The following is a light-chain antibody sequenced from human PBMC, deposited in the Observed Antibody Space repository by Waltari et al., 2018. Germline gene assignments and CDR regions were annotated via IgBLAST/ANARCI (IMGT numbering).Light chain of an antibody. CDR2: HAS. J-gene: IGKJ1*01. CDR3: KHYESLPVT. V-gene: IGKV3-20*01. CDR1: PSISKY. Sequence: EIVLTQSPGTLYLSPGERATLSCRGSPSISKYLAWSQQTPGHAPRLLIYHASRRAAGIADRVSGSGSGTDFSLTISRLEPEDFAVYDCKHYESLPVTFGQGTKVEIK.